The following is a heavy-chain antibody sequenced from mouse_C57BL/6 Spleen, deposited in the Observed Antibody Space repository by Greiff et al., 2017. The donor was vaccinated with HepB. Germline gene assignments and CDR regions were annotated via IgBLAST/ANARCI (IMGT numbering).Heavy chain of an antibody. CDR2: IDPETGGT. D-gene: IGHD1-1*01. CDR3: TRPPYYYGSSHWYFYV. V-gene: IGHV1-15*01. CDR1: GYTFTDYE. Sequence: QVQLQQSGAELVRPGASVTLSCKASGYTFTDYEMHWVKQTPVHGLEWIGAIDPETGGTAYNQKFKGKAILTADKSSSTAYMELRSLTSEDSAVYYCTRPPYYYGSSHWYFYVWGTGTTVTVSS. J-gene: IGHJ1*03.